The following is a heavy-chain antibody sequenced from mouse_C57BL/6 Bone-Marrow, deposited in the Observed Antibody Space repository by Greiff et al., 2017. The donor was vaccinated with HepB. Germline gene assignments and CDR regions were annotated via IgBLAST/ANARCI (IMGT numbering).Heavy chain of an antibody. D-gene: IGHD2-4*01. CDR2: INSDGGST. CDR3: ARHGDYDVGWYFDV. V-gene: IGHV5-2*01. J-gene: IGHJ1*03. Sequence: EVKLMESGGGLVQPGESLKLSCESNEYEFPSHDMSWVRKTPEKRLELVAAINSDGGSTYYPDTMERRFIISRDNTKKTLYLQMSSLRSEDTALYYCARHGDYDVGWYFDVWGTGTTVTVSS. CDR1: EYEFPSHD.